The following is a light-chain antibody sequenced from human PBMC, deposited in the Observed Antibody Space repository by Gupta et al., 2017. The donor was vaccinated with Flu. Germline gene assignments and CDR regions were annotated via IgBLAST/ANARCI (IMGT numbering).Light chain of an antibody. J-gene: IGLJ2*01. CDR1: ALPNQF. V-gene: IGLV3-25*02. CDR3: PSDASSRNYGV. Sequence: SFELTQPPAVSVAPGQPAKITCSGDALPNQFAYWYQQRPGQAPLLLIYKDTERPSKIPARFSASSSGNTATLTLRAVQAEDEADYYWPSDASSRNYGVFGGGTKMTVL. CDR2: KDT.